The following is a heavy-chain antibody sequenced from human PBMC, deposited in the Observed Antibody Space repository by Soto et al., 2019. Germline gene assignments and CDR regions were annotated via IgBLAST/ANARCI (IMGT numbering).Heavy chain of an antibody. V-gene: IGHV2-5*02. D-gene: IGHD4-17*01. CDR1: GFSLSTSGVG. CDR2: IYWDDDK. CDR3: AHTFGYGASTRGGPLLSGFDY. Sequence: GSGPTLVNPTQTLTLTCTFSGFSLSTSGVGVGWIRQPPGKALEWLALIYWDDDKRYSPSLKSRLTITKDTSKNQVVLTMTNMDPVDTATYYCAHTFGYGASTRGGPLLSGFDYWGQGTLVTVSS. J-gene: IGHJ4*02.